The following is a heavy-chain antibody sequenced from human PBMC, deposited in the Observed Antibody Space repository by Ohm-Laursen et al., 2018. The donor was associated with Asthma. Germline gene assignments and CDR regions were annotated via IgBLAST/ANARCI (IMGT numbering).Heavy chain of an antibody. J-gene: IGHJ4*02. V-gene: IGHV3-30-3*01. CDR2: ISYDGSNK. CDR1: GFTFSSYA. CDR3: ARDVMEWYLPAFDF. Sequence: SLRLSCAAPGFTFSSYAMHWVRQAPGKGLEWVAVISYDGSNKYYADSVKGRFTISRDNSKNTLYLQMNSLRPDDTAVYYCARDVMEWYLPAFDFWGQGTLVTVSS. D-gene: IGHD3-3*01.